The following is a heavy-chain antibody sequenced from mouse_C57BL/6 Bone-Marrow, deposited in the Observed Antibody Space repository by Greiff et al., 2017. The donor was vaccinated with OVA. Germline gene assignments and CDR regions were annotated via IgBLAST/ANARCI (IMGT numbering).Heavy chain of an antibody. CDR2: IYPRDGST. CDR1: GYTFTSYD. D-gene: IGHD1-1*01. Sequence: QVKLKQSGPELVKPGASVKLSCKASGYTFTSYDINWVKQRPGQGLEWIGWIYPRDGSTKYNEKFKGKATLTVDTSSSTEYMELHSLTSEDSAVYFCARGWATVDDYWGQGTTLTVSS. V-gene: IGHV1-85*01. J-gene: IGHJ2*01. CDR3: ARGWATVDDY.